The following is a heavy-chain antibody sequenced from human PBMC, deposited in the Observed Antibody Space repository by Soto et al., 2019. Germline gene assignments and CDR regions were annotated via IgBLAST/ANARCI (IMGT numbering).Heavy chain of an antibody. Sequence: GGSLRLSCAASGFTFSSYWMSWVRQAPWKGLEWVANIKQDGSEKYYVDSVKGRFTISRDNAKNSLYLQMNSLRAEDTAVYYCAREGSSSWYSPHYYYGMDVWGQGTTVTVSS. CDR1: GFTFSSYW. J-gene: IGHJ6*01. CDR2: IKQDGSEK. V-gene: IGHV3-7*05. CDR3: AREGSSSWYSPHYYYGMDV. D-gene: IGHD6-13*01.